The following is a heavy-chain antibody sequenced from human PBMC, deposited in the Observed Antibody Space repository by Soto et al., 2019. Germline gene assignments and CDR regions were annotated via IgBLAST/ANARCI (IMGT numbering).Heavy chain of an antibody. CDR3: ARDRAHFYESSGRLDL. J-gene: IGHJ4*02. CDR1: GDSMNNGDYF. Sequence: TLSLTCSVSGDSMNNGDYFWTWIRQTPGKGLQWIGYISYSGSTFYNPSLKTRLAMSVDTSKNQLSVRLRSVTAADTAVYYCARDRAHFYESSGRLDLWGQGMLVTVSS. D-gene: IGHD3-22*01. V-gene: IGHV4-30-4*01. CDR2: ISYSGST.